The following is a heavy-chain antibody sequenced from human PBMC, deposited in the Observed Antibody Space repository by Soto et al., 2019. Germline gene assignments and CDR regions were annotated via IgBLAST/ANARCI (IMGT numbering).Heavy chain of an antibody. V-gene: IGHV3-30-3*01. CDR1: GFSFRTYA. CDR3: VREEYKYDLGALDF. CDR2: VSYDGGTR. J-gene: IGHJ4*02. D-gene: IGHD3-16*01. Sequence: QVQLVESGGGVVQPGRSLRLSCVASGFSFRTYAMQWVRQAPGKGLEWVAVVSYDGGTRFYADSVRGRFTISRDNSKSTLYLDIHSLTIEDTAVYYCVREEYKYDLGALDFWGRGALVAVSS.